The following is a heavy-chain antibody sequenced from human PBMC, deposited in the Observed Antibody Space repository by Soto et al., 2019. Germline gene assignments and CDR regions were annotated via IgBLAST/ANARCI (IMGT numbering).Heavy chain of an antibody. CDR2: VNPHSGAT. CDR3: ARPPNPWEPYAFHI. J-gene: IGHJ3*02. D-gene: IGHD1-26*01. Sequence: ASVKVSCKASGYTFTACYIQWLRQAPGQGLEWMGWVNPHSGATVFAQKFLGSVTLTADTSINTAYMELNSLTSDDTALYYCARPPNPWEPYAFHIWGHGTLVTVSS. V-gene: IGHV1-2*04. CDR1: GYTFTACY.